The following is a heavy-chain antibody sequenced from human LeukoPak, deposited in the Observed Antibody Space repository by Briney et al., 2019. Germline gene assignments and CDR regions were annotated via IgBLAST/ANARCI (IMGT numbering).Heavy chain of an antibody. V-gene: IGHV4-61*08. J-gene: IGHJ6*02. D-gene: IGHD5-24*01. CDR2: ISYSGST. Sequence: SQALSLTCTVSGGSISSGDYYWSWIRQPPGKGLEWIGYISYSGSTNYSPSLKRRVTISLDTSKNQFSLRLTSVTAADTAVYYCAKAVGYDGYIYYGMDVWGQGTTVTVSS. CDR3: AKAVGYDGYIYYGMDV. CDR1: GGSISSGDYY.